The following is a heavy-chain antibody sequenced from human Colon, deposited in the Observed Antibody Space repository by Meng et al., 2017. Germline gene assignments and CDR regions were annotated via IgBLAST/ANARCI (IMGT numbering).Heavy chain of an antibody. J-gene: IGHJ4*02. CDR2: ITPDSGYA. CDR1: VNTFIGYY. V-gene: IGHV1-2*06. Sequence: QVQLVPHGLEVKKPGASGTVSCKASVNTFIGYYMNWIRQAPGQGLEWMGRITPDSGYATYVQKFQGRVTMTRDTSISTAYMELSGLRSDDTAVYYCARVLGSGSYYRYYFDYWGQGTLVTVSS. CDR3: ARVLGSGSYYRYYFDY. D-gene: IGHD3-10*01.